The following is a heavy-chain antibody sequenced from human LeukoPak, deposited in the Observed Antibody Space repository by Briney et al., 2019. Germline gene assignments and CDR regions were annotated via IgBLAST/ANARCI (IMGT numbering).Heavy chain of an antibody. D-gene: IGHD3-10*01. CDR3: VLHPPYGSGGYIDS. CDR2: INSDGRST. CDR1: RFTFSDYW. V-gene: IGHV3-74*01. Sequence: GXXLRLSCAASRFTFSDYWMHWVRQAPGKGLVWVSRINSDGRSTNYADSVKGRFTISRDNAKNTLFMQMNSLRVEDTAVYFCVLHPPYGSGGYIDSWGQGTLVTVSS. J-gene: IGHJ4*02.